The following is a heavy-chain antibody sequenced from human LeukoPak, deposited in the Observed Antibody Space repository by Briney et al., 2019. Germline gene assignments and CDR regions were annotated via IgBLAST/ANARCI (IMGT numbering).Heavy chain of an antibody. Sequence: GEALQISFKGSGYGFTSYWIGWVRQMPGKGLEWRGIIYPGDSDTRDSPSFQGQVTISADKSISTAYLQWSSLKASDTAMYYCARHRPGIAGYFDYWGQGTLVTVSS. CDR3: ARHRPGIAGYFDY. J-gene: IGHJ4*02. V-gene: IGHV5-51*01. CDR2: IYPGDSDT. D-gene: IGHD6-13*01. CDR1: GYGFTSYW.